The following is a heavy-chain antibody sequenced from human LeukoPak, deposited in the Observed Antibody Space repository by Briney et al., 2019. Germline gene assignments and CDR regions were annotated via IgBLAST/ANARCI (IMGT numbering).Heavy chain of an antibody. V-gene: IGHV3-11*04. CDR2: ISRTGNNV. D-gene: IGHD3-22*01. J-gene: IGHJ4*02. CDR3: ARESTDSSGYYPAAVDY. Sequence: HPGGSLRLSCVGSGFTFTDHYMGWMRQAPGKGLEWVSYISRTGNNVYYADSVKGRFTISRDNAKNSLYLQMNSLRAEDTAVYYCARESTDSSGYYPAAVDYWGQGTLVTVSS. CDR1: GFTFTDHY.